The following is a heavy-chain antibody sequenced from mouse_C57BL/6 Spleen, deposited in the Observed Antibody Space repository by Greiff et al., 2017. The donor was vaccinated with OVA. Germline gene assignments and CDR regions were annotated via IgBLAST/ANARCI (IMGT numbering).Heavy chain of an antibody. D-gene: IGHD4-1*01. CDR1: GYAFSSYW. CDR3: ARSWDDAMDY. CDR2: IYPGDGDT. J-gene: IGHJ4*01. V-gene: IGHV1-80*01. Sequence: QVQLKESGAELVKPGASVKISCKASGYAFSSYWMNWVKQRPGKGLEWIGQIYPGDGDTNYNGKFKGKATLTADKSSSTAYMQLSSLTSEDSAVYFCARSWDDAMDYWGQGTSVTVSS.